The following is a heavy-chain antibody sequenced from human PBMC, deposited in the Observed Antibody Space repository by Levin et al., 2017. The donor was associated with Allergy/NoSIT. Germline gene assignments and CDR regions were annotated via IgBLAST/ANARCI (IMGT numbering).Heavy chain of an antibody. J-gene: IGHJ3*02. Sequence: GGSLRLSCAASGFTFSNYDMHWVRQATGKGLEWVSGIDTAGDTYYPASVQGRFTISRENAKKSLYLQINGLRADDTALYYCARVQRGAFDIWGLGTMVSVSS. CDR3: ARVQRGAFDI. CDR1: GFTFSNYD. V-gene: IGHV3-13*01. CDR2: IDTAGDT. D-gene: IGHD2-2*01.